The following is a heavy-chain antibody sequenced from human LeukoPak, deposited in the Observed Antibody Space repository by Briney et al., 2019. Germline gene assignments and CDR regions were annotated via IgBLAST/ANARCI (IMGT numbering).Heavy chain of an antibody. CDR1: GFTFSNSA. CDR2: INGGGGST. V-gene: IGHV3-23*01. CDR3: ARGVEGGAIDY. J-gene: IGHJ4*02. D-gene: IGHD1-26*01. Sequence: GGSLRLSCAASGFTFSNSAMSWVRQAPGKGLEWVSAINGGGGSTYYTDSVKGRFTISRDNAKNSLYLQMNSLRAEDTAVYYCARGVEGGAIDYWGQGTLVTVSS.